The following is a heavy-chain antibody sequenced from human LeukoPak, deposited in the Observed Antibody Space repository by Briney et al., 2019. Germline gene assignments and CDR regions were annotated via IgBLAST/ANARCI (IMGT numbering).Heavy chain of an antibody. CDR1: GYTFTGYY. Sequence: GASVKVSCKASGYTFTGYYMHWVRQAPGQGLEWMGWINPNSGGTNYAQKFQGRVTMTRDTSISTAYMELSRLRSDDTAVYYCAGDSLVGLNYYDSSGYSSDYWGQGTLVTVSS. CDR2: INPNSGGT. D-gene: IGHD3-22*01. V-gene: IGHV1-2*02. CDR3: AGDSLVGLNYYDSSGYSSDY. J-gene: IGHJ4*02.